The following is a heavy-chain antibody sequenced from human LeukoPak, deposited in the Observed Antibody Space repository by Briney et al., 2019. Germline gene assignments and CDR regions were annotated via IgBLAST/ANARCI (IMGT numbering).Heavy chain of an antibody. Sequence: ASVKVSCKTSGYTFNAYYMHWVRQAPGQGLEWMGWINPNSGGSNYAQKFQGRVTMTRDTSISTAYMELSRLRSDDTAVYYCARGTGEGYSYGRYYFDYWGQGTLVTVSS. D-gene: IGHD5-18*01. CDR3: ARGTGEGYSYGRYYFDY. V-gene: IGHV1-2*02. CDR1: GYTFNAYY. J-gene: IGHJ4*02. CDR2: INPNSGGS.